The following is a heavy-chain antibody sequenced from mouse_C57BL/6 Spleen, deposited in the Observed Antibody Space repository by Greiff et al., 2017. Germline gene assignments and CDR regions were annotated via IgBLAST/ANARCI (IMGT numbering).Heavy chain of an antibody. CDR1: GFTFSDYY. Sequence: EVKVVESEGGLVQPGSSMKLSCTASGFTFSDYYMAWVRQVPEKGLEWVANINYDGSSTYYLDSLKSRFIISRDNAKNILYLQMSSLKSEDTATYYCARDDYDGGYWYFDVWGTGTTVTVSS. V-gene: IGHV5-16*01. D-gene: IGHD2-4*01. CDR3: ARDDYDGGYWYFDV. J-gene: IGHJ1*03. CDR2: INYDGSST.